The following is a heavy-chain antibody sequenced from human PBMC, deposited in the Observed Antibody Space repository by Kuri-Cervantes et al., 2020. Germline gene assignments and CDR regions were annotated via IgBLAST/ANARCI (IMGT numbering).Heavy chain of an antibody. V-gene: IGHV3-30-3*01. J-gene: IGHJ3*02. Sequence: GGSLRLSCAASGFTFSSYAMHWVRQAPGKGLEWVAVISYDGSNKYYADSVKGRFTISRDNSKNTLYLQMNSLRAEDTAVCYCAKDKLAIPNDAFDIWGQGTMVTVSS. CDR2: ISYDGSNK. CDR1: GFTFSSYA. D-gene: IGHD1-1*01. CDR3: AKDKLAIPNDAFDI.